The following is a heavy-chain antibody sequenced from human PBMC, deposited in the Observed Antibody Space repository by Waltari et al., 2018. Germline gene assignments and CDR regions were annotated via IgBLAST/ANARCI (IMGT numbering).Heavy chain of an antibody. Sequence: QLQLHESGPGLVKPSETLSLTCHVSGASITSNRHYWGWIRQPPGQGLEWIGTMSYSGATYSSPSLKSRVTISRDTSRDQMSLKLDSVTAADTAVYYCVTYIGASLGTASFDVWGQGTMVTVSS. CDR3: VTYIGASLGTASFDV. CDR2: MSYSGAT. V-gene: IGHV4-39*01. CDR1: GASITSNRHY. J-gene: IGHJ3*01. D-gene: IGHD5-12*01.